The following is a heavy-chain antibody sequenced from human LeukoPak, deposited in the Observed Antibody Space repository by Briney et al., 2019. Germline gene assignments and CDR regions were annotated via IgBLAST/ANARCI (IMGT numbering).Heavy chain of an antibody. CDR3: ARVVFLGVDYYDSSGYADFDY. CDR2: ISAYNGNT. Sequence: ASVKVSCKASGYTFTNYDVSWVRQAPGQGLEWMGWISAYNGNTDYVQKLQGRVTMTTDTSTSTAYMELRSLRSDDTAVYYCARVVFLGVDYYDSSGYADFDYWGQGTLVTVSS. J-gene: IGHJ4*02. CDR1: GYTFTNYD. D-gene: IGHD3-22*01. V-gene: IGHV1-18*01.